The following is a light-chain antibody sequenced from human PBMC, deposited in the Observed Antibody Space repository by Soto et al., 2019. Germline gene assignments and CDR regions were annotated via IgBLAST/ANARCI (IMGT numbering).Light chain of an antibody. CDR3: QQSDKVPRT. CDR1: QSITTY. CDR2: AAS. Sequence: DIQMTQSPSSLSASVGDRVTITCRARQSITTYLNWYQQKPGKAPKLLIYAASSLHSGVPSRFSGSGSGTDFTLTSTSLQPEDFATYYCQQSDKVPRTFGQGTKVEIK. V-gene: IGKV1-39*01. J-gene: IGKJ1*01.